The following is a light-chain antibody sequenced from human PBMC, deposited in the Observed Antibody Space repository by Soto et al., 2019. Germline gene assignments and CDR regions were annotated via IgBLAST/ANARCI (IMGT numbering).Light chain of an antibody. V-gene: IGLV2-23*01. Sequence: QSALTQPASVSGSPGQSITLYCSGASSDIETYRFVSWYQQHPGRAPKVIIYEGSQRPSGISARFSGSKSGNTPSLTISGLQPEDEADYYCCSYAGRNTVVFGGWTKVTVL. CDR3: CSYAGRNTVV. CDR2: EGS. J-gene: IGLJ3*02. CDR1: SSDIETYRF.